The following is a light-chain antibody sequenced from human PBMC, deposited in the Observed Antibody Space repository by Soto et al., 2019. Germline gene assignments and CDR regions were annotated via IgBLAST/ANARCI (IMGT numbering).Light chain of an antibody. Sequence: EIVLTQSPGTLSLSPGERATLSCRASQYMTRTYIAWYQQKPGQAPRLLIYAASNRATGIPDKFSGSGSGTDYSLTITRLEPEDSAVYYCQQYDKAPQTFGQGTNVEIK. CDR1: QYMTRTY. V-gene: IGKV3-20*01. CDR3: QQYDKAPQT. CDR2: AAS. J-gene: IGKJ2*01.